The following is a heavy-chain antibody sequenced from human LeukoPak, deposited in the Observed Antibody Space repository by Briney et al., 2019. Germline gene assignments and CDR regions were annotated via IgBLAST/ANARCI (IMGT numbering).Heavy chain of an antibody. CDR1: GDSFTNYA. CDR3: ARAYDFWSGYFDF. D-gene: IGHD3-3*01. J-gene: IGHJ4*02. Sequence: ASVKVSCKASGDSFTNYAFTWVRQAPGQGLEWMGWITSFNGNTNYPQKFQGRVTMTADTSTSTVYMDLRSLRSDDTAVYYRARAYDFWSGYFDFWGQGTLVIVSS. V-gene: IGHV1-18*01. CDR2: ITSFNGNT.